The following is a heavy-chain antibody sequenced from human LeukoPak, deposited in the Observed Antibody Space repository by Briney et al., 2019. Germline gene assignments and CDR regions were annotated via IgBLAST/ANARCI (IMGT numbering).Heavy chain of an antibody. V-gene: IGHV1-24*01. CDR1: GYTLTQLS. Sequence: ASVTVSCKVSGYTLTQLSMHWVRRAPGKGLEWMGGFDPEDGETIYAQKFQDRVTMTEDTSTDTVYIELSSLEYEDTAVYYCATSATYFLYWGQGTLVTVSS. J-gene: IGHJ4*02. CDR2: FDPEDGET. CDR3: ATSATYFLY.